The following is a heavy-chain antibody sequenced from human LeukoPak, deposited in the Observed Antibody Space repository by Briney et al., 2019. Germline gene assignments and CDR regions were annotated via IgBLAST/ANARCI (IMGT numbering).Heavy chain of an antibody. CDR1: GGSFSGYY. Sequence: PSETLSLTCAVYGGSFSGYYWSWIRQHPGKGLEWIGYIYYSGSTYYNPSLKSRVTISVNTSKNQFSLKLSSVTAADTAVYYCARHGTIFGVVAGFDYWGQGTLVTVSS. J-gene: IGHJ4*02. CDR2: IYYSGST. V-gene: IGHV4-31*11. CDR3: ARHGTIFGVVAGFDY. D-gene: IGHD3-3*01.